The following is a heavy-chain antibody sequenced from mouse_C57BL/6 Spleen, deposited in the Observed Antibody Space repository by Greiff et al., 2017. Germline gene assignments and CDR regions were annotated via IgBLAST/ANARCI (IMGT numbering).Heavy chain of an antibody. CDR2: IDPSDSET. CDR1: GYTFTSYW. D-gene: IGHD4-1*01. V-gene: IGHV1-52*01. CDR3: ATLTGTRYFDV. Sequence: VQLQQPGAELVRPGSSVKLSCKASGYTFTSYWMHWVKQRPIQGLEWIGNIDPSDSETHYNQKFKDKATLTVDKSSSTAYMQLSSLTSEDSAVYYCATLTGTRYFDVWGTGTTVTVSA. J-gene: IGHJ1*03.